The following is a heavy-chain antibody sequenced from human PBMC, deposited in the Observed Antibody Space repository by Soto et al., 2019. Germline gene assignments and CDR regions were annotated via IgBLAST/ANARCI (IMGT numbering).Heavy chain of an antibody. D-gene: IGHD1-1*01. V-gene: IGHV4-59*01. Sequence: SETLSLTCTVSGASISTYYWSWVRQPPGKGLEWIGYIHDSGSTYYNPSLKSRVTMSLDTSRNQFFLQLNSVTAADTAVYYCARESAGTGKNNWFDPWGQGMLVT. CDR3: ARESAGTGKNNWFDP. CDR1: GASISTYY. J-gene: IGHJ5*02. CDR2: IHDSGST.